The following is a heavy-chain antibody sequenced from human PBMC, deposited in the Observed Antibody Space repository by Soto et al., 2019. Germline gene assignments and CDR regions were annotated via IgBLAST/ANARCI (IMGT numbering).Heavy chain of an antibody. CDR3: AQVWSSKGLANFFSAFDI. D-gene: IGHD3-10*01. Sequence: EVQLVESGGGLVQPGRSLRLSCAASGFTFDDYAMHWVRQTPGKGLEWVSGISWNSGSTGYADSGKGRFTISRDNARNSLYLQMNSLRAEDTAVYYCAQVWSSKGLANFFSAFDIWGQGTMVNVSS. CDR1: GFTFDDYA. CDR2: ISWNSGST. V-gene: IGHV3-9*01. J-gene: IGHJ3*02.